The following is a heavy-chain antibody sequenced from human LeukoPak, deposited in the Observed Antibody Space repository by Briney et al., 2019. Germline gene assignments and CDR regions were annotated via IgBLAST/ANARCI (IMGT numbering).Heavy chain of an antibody. CDR1: GFTFSSYW. CDR3: ARLLSSYYDILTGYCGPFDY. V-gene: IGHV3-7*01. CDR2: IKQDGSEK. J-gene: IGHJ4*02. Sequence: GGSLRLSCAASGFTFSSYWMSWVRQAPGKGLEWVANIKQDGSEKYYVDSVKGRFTISRDNAKNSLYLQMNSLRAEDTAVYYCARLLSSYYDILTGYCGPFDYWGQRTLVTVSS. D-gene: IGHD3-9*01.